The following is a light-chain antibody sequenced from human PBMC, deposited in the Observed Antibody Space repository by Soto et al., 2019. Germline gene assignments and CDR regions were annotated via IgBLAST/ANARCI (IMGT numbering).Light chain of an antibody. J-gene: IGLJ1*01. Sequence: QSMLTQPPSASGTPGQRVTISCSGSSSNIGSNYVYWYQQLPGTAPKLLIYRNNQRPSGVPDRFSGSKSGTSASLAISGLQSEDEADYYCAAWDDSLNGYVFGTGTKVTV. V-gene: IGLV1-47*01. CDR2: RNN. CDR1: SSNIGSNY. CDR3: AAWDDSLNGYV.